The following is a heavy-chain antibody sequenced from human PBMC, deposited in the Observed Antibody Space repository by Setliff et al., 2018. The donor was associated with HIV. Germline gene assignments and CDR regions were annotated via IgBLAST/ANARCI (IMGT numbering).Heavy chain of an antibody. J-gene: IGHJ4*02. CDR2: IIPIFGVS. CDR3: ASERQVPSSGFDF. CDR1: GGTFTNYA. Sequence: GASVKVSCNTSGGTFTNYAFSWVRQAPGQGLEWVGGIIPIFGVSNYAQKFQGRVTITADKSTSTAHMELNTLTSDDTAVYYCASERQVPSSGFDFWGQGTLVTVSS. V-gene: IGHV1-69*10. D-gene: IGHD2-15*01.